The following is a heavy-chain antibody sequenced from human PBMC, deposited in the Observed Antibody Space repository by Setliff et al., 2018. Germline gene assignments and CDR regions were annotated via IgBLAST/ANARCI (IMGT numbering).Heavy chain of an antibody. J-gene: IGHJ6*02. CDR3: ARRLPYFGMDV. Sequence: PGGSLRLSCAASGFTVSSFSMHWVRQAPVKGLDWVAILSDDGSNEFYADSVKGRFTISRDNAKNSLYLQMNSLRAEDSAVYYCARRLPYFGMDVWGQGTTVTVSS. D-gene: IGHD2-15*01. CDR1: GFTVSSFS. V-gene: IGHV3-30*03. CDR2: LSDDGSNE.